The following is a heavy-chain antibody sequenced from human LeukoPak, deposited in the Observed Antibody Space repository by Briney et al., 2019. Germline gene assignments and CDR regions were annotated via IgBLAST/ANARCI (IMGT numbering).Heavy chain of an antibody. CDR1: GGSISSSSYY. J-gene: IGHJ5*02. V-gene: IGHV4-39*01. Sequence: PSETLSLTCTVSGGSISSSSYYWGWIRQPPGKGLEWIGSIYYSGSTYYNPSLKSQVTISVDTSKNQFSLKLSSVTAADTAVYYCAGGEAAAGKVDPWGQGTLVTVSS. CDR3: AGGEAAAGKVDP. CDR2: IYYSGST. D-gene: IGHD6-13*01.